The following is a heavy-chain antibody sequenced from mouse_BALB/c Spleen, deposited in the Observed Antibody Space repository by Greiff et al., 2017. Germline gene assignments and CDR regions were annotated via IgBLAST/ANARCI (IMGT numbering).Heavy chain of an antibody. D-gene: IGHD1-1*01. Sequence: QVQLKESGAELARPGASVKLSCKASGYTFTSYWMQWVKQRPGQGLEWIGAIYPGDGDTRYTQKFKGKATLTADKSSSTAYMQLSSLASEDSAVYYCARDTTVVETPFGYWGQGTLVTVSA. CDR2: IYPGDGDT. CDR3: ARDTTVVETPFGY. CDR1: GYTFTSYW. J-gene: IGHJ3*01. V-gene: IGHV1-87*01.